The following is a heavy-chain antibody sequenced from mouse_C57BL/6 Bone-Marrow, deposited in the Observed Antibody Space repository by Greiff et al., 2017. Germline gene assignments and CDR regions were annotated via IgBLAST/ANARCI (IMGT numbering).Heavy chain of an antibody. CDR1: GFTFSSYA. V-gene: IGHV5-4*01. CDR3: ARDLITTVVGGY. J-gene: IGHJ2*01. CDR2: ISDGCSYT. D-gene: IGHD1-1*01. Sequence: DVMLVESGGGLVKPGGSLKLSCAASGFTFSSYAMSWVRQTPEKRLEWVATISDGCSYTYYPDNVKGRFTISRDNAKNNLDLQMSHLKSEDTAMYYCARDLITTVVGGYWGQGTTLTVSS.